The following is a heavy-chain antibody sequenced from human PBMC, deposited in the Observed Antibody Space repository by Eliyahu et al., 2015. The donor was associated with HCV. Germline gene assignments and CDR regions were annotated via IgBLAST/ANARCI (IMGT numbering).Heavy chain of an antibody. J-gene: IGHJ4*02. CDR3: ARVGNGDDACYSHCALDY. Sequence: QVQLQQWGAGLLKPSETLSLTCAVYGGSLSGSYWSWIRQPPGKGLEWIGGVYGRGWTKYNPSLKSRVAISVDTSKNQFSLEMTSVTAADTAVYYCARVGNGDDACYSHCALDYWAQGTLVTVSS. V-gene: IGHV4-34*01. D-gene: IGHD2-15*01. CDR2: VYGRGWT. CDR1: GGSLSGSY.